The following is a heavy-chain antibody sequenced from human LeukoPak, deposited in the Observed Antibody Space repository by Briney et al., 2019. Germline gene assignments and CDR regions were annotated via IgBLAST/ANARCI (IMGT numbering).Heavy chain of an antibody. CDR3: ARGGYQLLYAFDI. CDR1: GFTFSSYG. CDR2: ISSSSSYI. Sequence: GGSLRLSCAASGFTFSSYGMHWVRQAPGKGLEWVSSISSSSSYIYSADSVKGRFTISRDNAKNSLYLQMNSLRAEDTAVYYCARGGYQLLYAFDIWGQGTMVTVSS. J-gene: IGHJ3*02. D-gene: IGHD2-2*01. V-gene: IGHV3-21*01.